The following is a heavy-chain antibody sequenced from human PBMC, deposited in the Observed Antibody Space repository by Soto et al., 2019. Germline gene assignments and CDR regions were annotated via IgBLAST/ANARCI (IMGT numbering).Heavy chain of an antibody. D-gene: IGHD6-19*01. CDR3: ARFGTCIAGAGQDY. V-gene: IGHV1-69*02. Sequence: QVQLVQSGAEVKKPGSSVKVSCKASGGTFSRYTISWVRQAPEQGLEWMGRLIPILGIANYAQKFQGRVTITADKSTSTAYMELSSLRSEDTAVDYFARFGTCIAGAGQDYWGQGTLVTVSS. J-gene: IGHJ4*02. CDR1: GGTFSRYT. CDR2: LIPILGIA.